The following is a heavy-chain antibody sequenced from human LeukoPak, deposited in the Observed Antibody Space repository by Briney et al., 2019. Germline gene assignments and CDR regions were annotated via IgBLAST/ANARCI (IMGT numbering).Heavy chain of an antibody. CDR2: IYYSGST. D-gene: IGHD5-18*01. CDR3: ARGYSGYSYRYRNYYYYYYMDV. J-gene: IGHJ6*03. CDR1: GGSISSHY. V-gene: IGHV4-59*11. Sequence: PSETLSLTCTVSGGSISSHYWSWIRQPPGKGLEWIGYIYYSGSTNCNPSLKSRVTISVDTSKNQFSLKLSSVTAADTAVYYCARGYSGYSYRYRNYYYYYYMDVWGKGTTVTVSS.